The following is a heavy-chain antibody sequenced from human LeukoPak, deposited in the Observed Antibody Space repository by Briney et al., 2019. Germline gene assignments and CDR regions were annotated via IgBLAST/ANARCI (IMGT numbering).Heavy chain of an antibody. J-gene: IGHJ3*02. CDR3: ARKFGDPGAFDI. D-gene: IGHD3-16*01. V-gene: IGHV3-74*01. Sequence: GGSLRLSCAASGFTFSSYWMHWVRQAPGKGLVWVSRINTDGSSTSYADSVKGRFTISRDNAKNTLYLQMNSLRAEDTAVYYCARKFGDPGAFDIWGQGTMVTVSS. CDR2: INTDGSST. CDR1: GFTFSSYW.